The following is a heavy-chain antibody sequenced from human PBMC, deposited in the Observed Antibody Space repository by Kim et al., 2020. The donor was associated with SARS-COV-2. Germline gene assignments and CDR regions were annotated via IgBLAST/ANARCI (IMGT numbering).Heavy chain of an antibody. D-gene: IGHD5-12*01. CDR3: ARLYNGYRTDY. V-gene: IGHV4-59*08. CDR2: T. J-gene: IGHJ4*02. Sequence: TNYHPPLRSRVTISVDTSKNQFSLKLSSVTAADTAVYYCARLYNGYRTDYWGQGTLVTVSS.